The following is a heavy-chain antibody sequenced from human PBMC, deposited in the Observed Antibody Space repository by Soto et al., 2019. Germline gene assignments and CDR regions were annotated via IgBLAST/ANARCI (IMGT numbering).Heavy chain of an antibody. V-gene: IGHV4-59*08. CDR2: IYYSGST. CDR1: GGSISSYY. J-gene: IGHJ4*02. Sequence: PSETLSLTCTVSGGSISSYYWSWIRQPPGKGLEWIGYIYYSGSTNYNPSLKSRVTISVDTSKNQFSLKLSSVTAADTAVHYCARHRDYFDYWGQGTLVTVS. CDR3: ARHRDYFDY.